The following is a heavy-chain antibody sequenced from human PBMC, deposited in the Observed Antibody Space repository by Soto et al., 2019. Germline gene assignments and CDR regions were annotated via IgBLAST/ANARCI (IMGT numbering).Heavy chain of an antibody. CDR1: GYTFMSYP. CDR3: ARSIVVVTALDY. CDR2: INAGDDIT. J-gene: IGHJ4*02. V-gene: IGHV1-3*01. Sequence: ASVKVSCKASGYTFMSYPLHWVRQAPGQRPEWMGWINAGDDITQFSQKFQGRVTITRDTSASTAYMELSSLRSEDTAVYYCARSIVVVTALDYWGQGILVTVSS. D-gene: IGHD2-21*02.